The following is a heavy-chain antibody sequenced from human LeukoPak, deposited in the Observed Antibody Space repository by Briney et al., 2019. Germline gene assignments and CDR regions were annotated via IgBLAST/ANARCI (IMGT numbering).Heavy chain of an antibody. CDR1: GFPFSSYA. CDR3: AVDIVVVLAAIVY. V-gene: IGHV3-23*01. Sequence: GSLRLSCAASGFPFSSYAMSWVRAAPGKGLAWVSAISGSGGSTYYADSAKGRFTISRDNSKNTLYLQMNSLRAEDTAVYYCAVDIVVVLAAIVYWGQGTLVTVSS. D-gene: IGHD2-2*01. J-gene: IGHJ4*02. CDR2: ISGSGGST.